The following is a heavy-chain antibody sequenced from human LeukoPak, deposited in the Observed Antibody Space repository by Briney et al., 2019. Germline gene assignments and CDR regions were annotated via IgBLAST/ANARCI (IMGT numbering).Heavy chain of an antibody. V-gene: IGHV3-21*01. CDR2: ISSSSSYG. CDR3: ARDFTIAAAGTGFNFDY. D-gene: IGHD6-13*01. CDR1: GFTFSSYS. Sequence: GGSLRLSCAASGFTFSSYSMNWVRQAPGKGLEWVSSISSSSSYGYYADSVKGRFTISRDNAKNSLYLQMNSLRAEDTAVYYCARDFTIAAAGTGFNFDYWGQGTLVTVSS. J-gene: IGHJ4*02.